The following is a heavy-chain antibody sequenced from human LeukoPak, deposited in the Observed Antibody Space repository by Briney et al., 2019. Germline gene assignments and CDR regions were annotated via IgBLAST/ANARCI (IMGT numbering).Heavy chain of an antibody. CDR1: GDAISGYY. CDR3: ASGWLRYYYFDT. Sequence: SETLSLTCSVSGDAISGYYWSWIRQSPGQGLEWIGYVYYSGSTNYNPSLKSRAATSIDTSKNQFSLNLTSVTAADTAVYYCASGWLRYYYFDTWGQGTLVTLSS. CDR2: VYYSGST. D-gene: IGHD2-21*01. J-gene: IGHJ4*02. V-gene: IGHV4-59*01.